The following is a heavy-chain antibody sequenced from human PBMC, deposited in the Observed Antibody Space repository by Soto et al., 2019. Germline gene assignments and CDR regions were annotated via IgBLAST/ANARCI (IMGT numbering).Heavy chain of an antibody. J-gene: IGHJ1*01. D-gene: IGHD2-15*01. CDR1: GYIFTAYS. Sequence: QVQLVQSGAEVKKPGASVKVSCKASGYIFTAYSIHWVRQAPGQGLEWMGVVNPSGGSTNYAQKFRGRITMTRDTSTSTVYMDLSSLTSEDTAVYYCAREENCSDGVCYSEYFQRWGQGTLVTVSS. CDR3: AREENCSDGVCYSEYFQR. CDR2: VNPSGGST. V-gene: IGHV1-46*01.